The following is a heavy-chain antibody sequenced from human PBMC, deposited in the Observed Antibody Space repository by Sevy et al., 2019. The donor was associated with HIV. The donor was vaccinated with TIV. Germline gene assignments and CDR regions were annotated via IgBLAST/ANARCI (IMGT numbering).Heavy chain of an antibody. V-gene: IGHV3-30*18. D-gene: IGHD2-2*01. CDR3: AKDLWAIVVVPAAIYV. CDR1: GFTFSSYG. Sequence: GGSLRLSCAASGFTFSSYGMHWVRQAPGKGLEWVAVISYDGSNKYYADSVKGRFTISRDNSKNTLYLQMNSLRAEDKAVYYCAKDLWAIVVVPAAIYVWGQGTTVTVSS. J-gene: IGHJ6*02. CDR2: ISYDGSNK.